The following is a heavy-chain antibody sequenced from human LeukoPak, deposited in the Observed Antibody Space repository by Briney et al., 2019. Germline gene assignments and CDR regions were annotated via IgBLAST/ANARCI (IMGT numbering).Heavy chain of an antibody. J-gene: IGHJ5*02. V-gene: IGHV4-59*01. CDR1: GGSISSYY. Sequence: SETLSLTCTVSGGSISSYYWSWIRQPPGKGLEWIGYIYYSGSTNYNPSLKSRRVTISVDTSKNQFSLKLSSVTAADTAVYYCARGGFTFDPWGQGTLVTVSS. D-gene: IGHD1-26*01. CDR3: ARGGFTFDP. CDR2: IYYSGST.